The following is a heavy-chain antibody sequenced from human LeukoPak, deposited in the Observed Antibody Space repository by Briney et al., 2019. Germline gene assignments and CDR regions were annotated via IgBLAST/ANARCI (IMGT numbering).Heavy chain of an antibody. V-gene: IGHV3-64D*06. Sequence: GGSLRLSCSASGFTFSTYAMHWVRQAPGKGLEYVSGISSNGGSTYYADSAKGRFTISRDNSKNTLYLQMSSLRVEDTAVYYCVKDHDWGAFHIWGQGTMVTVSS. CDR3: VKDHDWGAFHI. D-gene: IGHD7-27*01. CDR1: GFTFSTYA. J-gene: IGHJ3*02. CDR2: ISSNGGST.